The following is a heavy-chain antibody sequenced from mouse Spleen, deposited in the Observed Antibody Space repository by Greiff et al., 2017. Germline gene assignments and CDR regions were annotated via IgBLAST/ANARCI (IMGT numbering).Heavy chain of an antibody. J-gene: IGHJ4*01. CDR3: ARHEGLRRGDYYAMDY. D-gene: IGHD2-4*01. V-gene: IGHV5-6-2*01. Sequence: EVMLVESGGGLVKPGGSLKLSCAASGFTFSSYAMSWVRQTPEKRLEWVAAINSNGGSTYYPDTVKDRFTISRDNAKNTLYLQMSSLRSEDTALYYCARHEGLRRGDYYAMDYWGQGTSVTVSS. CDR1: GFTFSSYA. CDR2: INSNGGST.